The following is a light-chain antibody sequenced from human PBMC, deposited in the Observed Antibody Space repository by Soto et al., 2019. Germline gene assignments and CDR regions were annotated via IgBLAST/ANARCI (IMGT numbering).Light chain of an antibody. V-gene: IGLV1-40*01. Sequence: QSVLPQPPSVSGAPGQRVTISCTGSSSNIGAGYDVHWYQQLPGTAPKLLIYGNSNRPSGVPDRFSGSKSGTLASLAITGLQAEDEADYYCQSYDSSLSGWVFGGGTKLTVL. CDR3: QSYDSSLSGWV. CDR1: SSNIGAGYD. CDR2: GNS. J-gene: IGLJ3*02.